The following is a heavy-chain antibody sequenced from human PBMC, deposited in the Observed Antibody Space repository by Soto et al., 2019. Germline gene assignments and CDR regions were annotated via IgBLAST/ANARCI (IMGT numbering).Heavy chain of an antibody. CDR2: IYWNDDK. CDR3: AHRVTYYYDSSGYYWFDP. V-gene: IGHV2-5*01. D-gene: IGHD3-22*01. Sequence: ESGPTLVNPTQTLTLTCTFSGFSLSTSGVGVGWIRQPPGKALEWLALIYWNDDKRYSPSLKSRLTITKDTSKNQVVLTMTNMDPVDTATYYCAHRVTYYYDSSGYYWFDPWGQGTLVTVSS. J-gene: IGHJ5*02. CDR1: GFSLSTSGVG.